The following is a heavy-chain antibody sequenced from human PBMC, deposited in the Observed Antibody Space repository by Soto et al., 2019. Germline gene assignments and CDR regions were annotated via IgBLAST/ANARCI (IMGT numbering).Heavy chain of an antibody. CDR1: GFIFSNYA. CDR3: AKSPLRTPIGFAY. V-gene: IGHV3-23*01. Sequence: PGGSLRLACAASGFIFSNYAMTWVRQAPGKGLERVSTISGSGGTTYYTDSVKGRFTISRDNSKNTLYLQMDSLTAEDTAVYYCAKSPLRTPIGFAYWGQGTLVTVSS. J-gene: IGHJ4*02. D-gene: IGHD2-21*01. CDR2: ISGSGGTT.